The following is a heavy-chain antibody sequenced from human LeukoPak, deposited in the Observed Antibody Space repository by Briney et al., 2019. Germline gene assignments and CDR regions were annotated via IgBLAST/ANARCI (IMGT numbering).Heavy chain of an antibody. CDR3: ARVRLAAGDY. CDR1: GFNFSDYY. V-gene: IGHV3-7*01. CDR2: IKQDGSEK. J-gene: IGHJ4*02. D-gene: IGHD6-13*01. Sequence: GGSLRLSCAASGFNFSDYYMSWIRQAPGKGLEWVANIKQDGSEKVYADSVKGRFTISRDNTKNSLYLQMNSLRAEDTAVYYCARVRLAAGDYWGQGTLVTVSS.